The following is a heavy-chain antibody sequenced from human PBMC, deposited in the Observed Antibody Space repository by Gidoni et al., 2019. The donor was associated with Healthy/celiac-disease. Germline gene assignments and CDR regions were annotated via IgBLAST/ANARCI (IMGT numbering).Heavy chain of an antibody. D-gene: IGHD1-26*01. CDR3: ARSIVGATADAFDI. CDR1: GGTFSSSP. Sequence: QVQLVPSGAEVKKPGSSVKVSCKASGGTFSSSPISWVRQAPGQGLEWMGRIIPILGIANYAQKFQGRVTITADKSTSTAYMELSSLRSEDTAVYYCARSIVGATADAFDIWGQGTMVTVSS. J-gene: IGHJ3*02. V-gene: IGHV1-69*04. CDR2: IIPILGIA.